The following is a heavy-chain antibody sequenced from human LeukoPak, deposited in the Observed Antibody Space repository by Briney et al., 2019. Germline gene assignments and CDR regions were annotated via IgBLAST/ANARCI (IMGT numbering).Heavy chain of an antibody. J-gene: IGHJ4*02. D-gene: IGHD5-18*01. CDR3: AKGRDGYVAPADY. CDR2: ISYDGNNK. CDR1: GFTFSSSG. V-gene: IGHV3-30*18. Sequence: GGSLRLSCAASGFTFSSSGMHWVRQAPGKGLGWVAVISYDGNNKYYADSVKGRFTISRDNSKSTLYLQMNSLRTEDTAFYYCAKGRDGYVAPADYWGQGTLVIVSS.